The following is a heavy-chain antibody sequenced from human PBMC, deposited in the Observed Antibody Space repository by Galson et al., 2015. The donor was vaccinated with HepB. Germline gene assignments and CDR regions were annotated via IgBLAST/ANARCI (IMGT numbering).Heavy chain of an antibody. V-gene: IGHV3-23*01. CDR1: GFTFSNYG. J-gene: IGHJ4*02. Sequence: SLRLSCAASGFTFSNYGMSWVRQAPGKGLEWVSTASKTVPTTYYADSVRGRFTISRDNSRNIVYLQMNSLRDEDTAVYYCAKRDTISQYFVDSWGQGILVTVSS. CDR3: AKRDTISQYFVDS. D-gene: IGHD2/OR15-2a*01. CDR2: ASKTVPTT.